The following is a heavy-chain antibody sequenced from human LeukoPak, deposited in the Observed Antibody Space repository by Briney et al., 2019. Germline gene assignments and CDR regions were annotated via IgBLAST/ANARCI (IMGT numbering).Heavy chain of an antibody. CDR2: ISDTGT. CDR3: ARSVGFSYGFGWFDP. J-gene: IGHJ5*02. V-gene: IGHV4-59*08. D-gene: IGHD5-18*01. Sequence: PSETLSLTCTVSGGSISGYYWSWIRQPPGKGLEWLGFISDTGTNYNPSLKSRVTISVDTSKNQFSLNLRSVTAAETAVYYCARSVGFSYGFGWFDPWGQGTLVTVSS. CDR1: GGSISGYY.